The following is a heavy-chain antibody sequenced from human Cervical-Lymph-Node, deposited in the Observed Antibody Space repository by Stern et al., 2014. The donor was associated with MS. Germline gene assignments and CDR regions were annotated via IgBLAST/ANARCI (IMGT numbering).Heavy chain of an antibody. V-gene: IGHV3-30-3*01. D-gene: IGHD5-18*01. CDR3: VRAGVALRVGARTGGYGSFDI. J-gene: IGHJ3*02. Sequence: QVQLVQSGGGVVQPGSSLRVSCAASGFPLSSYDMHWVRQAPGKGLEWVTFISYDGSIKDYAGSVEGRFTISRDNSKDTLYLQLSSLRPEDTAIYYCVRAGVALRVGARTGGYGSFDIWGQGTMVTVSS. CDR1: GFPLSSYD. CDR2: ISYDGSIK.